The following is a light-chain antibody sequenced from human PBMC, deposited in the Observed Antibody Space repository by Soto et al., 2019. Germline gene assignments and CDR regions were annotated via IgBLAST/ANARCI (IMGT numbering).Light chain of an antibody. J-gene: IGLJ1*01. V-gene: IGLV1-40*01. Sequence: QSVLTQQPSVSGAPGQRVTISCTGSNSNLGAGYDVHWYQQHPGTAPKFLIYGNKNRPSGVPDRFSGSKSGTSASLAITGLQAEDEADYYCQSYDNSLSGRSYVFGTGTKVTVL. CDR3: QSYDNSLSGRSYV. CDR1: NSNLGAGYD. CDR2: GNK.